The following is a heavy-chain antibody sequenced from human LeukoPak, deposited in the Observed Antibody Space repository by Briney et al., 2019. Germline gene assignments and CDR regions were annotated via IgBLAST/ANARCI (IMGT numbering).Heavy chain of an antibody. V-gene: IGHV1-2*04. CDR3: ARCRTDYGDYPNYYYYGMDV. CDR2: INPNSGGT. Sequence: GASVKVSCKASGYTFTDYYMHWVRQAPGQGLEWMGWINPNSGGTNYAQKFQGWVTMTRDTFISTAYMELSRLRSDDTAVYYCARCRTDYGDYPNYYYYGMDVWGQGTTVTVSS. CDR1: GYTFTDYY. D-gene: IGHD4-17*01. J-gene: IGHJ6*02.